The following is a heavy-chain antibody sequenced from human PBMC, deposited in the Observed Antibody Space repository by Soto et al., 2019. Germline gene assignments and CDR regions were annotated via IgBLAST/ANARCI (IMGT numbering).Heavy chain of an antibody. CDR3: AREVGATY. CDR2: IKQDGSET. J-gene: IGHJ4*02. V-gene: IGHV3-7*01. CDR1: GFTFSNFW. Sequence: EVQLVESGGGLVQPGGSLRLSCAASGFTFSNFWMTWVRQAPGKGLEWVANIKQDGSETYSVDSVKGRFTISRDNAKNSVYLQMNSLRAEDTAVYYCAREVGATYWGQGTLVTVSS. D-gene: IGHD1-26*01.